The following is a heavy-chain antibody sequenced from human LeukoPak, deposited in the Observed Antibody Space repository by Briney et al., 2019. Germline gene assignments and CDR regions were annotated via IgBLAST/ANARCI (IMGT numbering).Heavy chain of an antibody. J-gene: IGHJ4*02. CDR1: SGSFSGYY. Sequence: SETLSLTCAVYSGSFSGYYWSWIRQPPGKGLEWIGEINHSGSTYYNPSLKSRVTTSVDTSKNQFSLKLRSVTAADTAVYYCSGGIGGIEVMNYWGQGTLVTVSS. CDR2: INHSGST. CDR3: SGGIGGIEVMNY. V-gene: IGHV4-34*01. D-gene: IGHD3-16*01.